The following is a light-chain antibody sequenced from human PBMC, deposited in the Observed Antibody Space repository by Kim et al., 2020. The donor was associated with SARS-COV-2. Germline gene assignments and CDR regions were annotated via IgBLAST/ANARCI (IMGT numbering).Light chain of an antibody. CDR1: SSDVGSYNL. CDR3: CSYEGSRV. V-gene: IGLV2-23*02. Sequence: SPGQSITLSCTGTSSDVGSYNLVYWYQQHPGKAPKLMIYDVSKRPSEVSNRFSGSKSGNTASPTISGLQAEDEADYYCCSYEGSRVFGGGTQLTVL. J-gene: IGLJ3*02. CDR2: DVS.